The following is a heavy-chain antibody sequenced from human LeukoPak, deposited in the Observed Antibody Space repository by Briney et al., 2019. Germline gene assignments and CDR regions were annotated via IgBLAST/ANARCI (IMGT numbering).Heavy chain of an antibody. CDR1: GGSISSYY. D-gene: IGHD1-26*01. Sequence: PSETLSLTCTVSGGSISSYYWSWIRQPPGKGLEWIGYIYYSGSTNYNPSFKSRVTISVDTSKNQFSLKLSSVTAADTAVYYCAGTTNAWFDPWGQGTLVTVSS. V-gene: IGHV4-59*01. CDR2: IYYSGST. CDR3: AGTTNAWFDP. J-gene: IGHJ5*02.